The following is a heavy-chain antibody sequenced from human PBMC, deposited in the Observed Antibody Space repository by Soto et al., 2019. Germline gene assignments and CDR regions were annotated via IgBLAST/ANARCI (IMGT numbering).Heavy chain of an antibody. D-gene: IGHD3-3*01. CDR1: GGSFSGYY. CDR2: INHSGST. Sequence: QVQLQQWGAGLLKPSETLSLTCAVYGGSFSGYYWSWIRQPPGKGLEWIGEINHSGSTNYNPSLKSRVTISVDTSKIQFSLKLSSVTAADTAVYYCARGKTIFGVVNRSYYYMDVWGKGTTVTVSS. CDR3: ARGKTIFGVVNRSYYYMDV. J-gene: IGHJ6*03. V-gene: IGHV4-34*01.